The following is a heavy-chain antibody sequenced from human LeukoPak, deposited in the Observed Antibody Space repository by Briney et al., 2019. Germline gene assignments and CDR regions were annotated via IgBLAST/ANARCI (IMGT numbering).Heavy chain of an antibody. J-gene: IGHJ4*02. CDR3: AKVSDILTGSFDY. CDR1: GFTFSSYR. V-gene: IGHV3-21*01. D-gene: IGHD3-9*01. Sequence: GGSLRLSCAASGFTFSSYRMKWVRQAPGKGLEWVSSISSSSSYIYYADSVKGRFTISRDNAKNSLYLQMNSLRAEDTAVYYCAKVSDILTGSFDYWGQGTLVTVSS. CDR2: ISSSSSYI.